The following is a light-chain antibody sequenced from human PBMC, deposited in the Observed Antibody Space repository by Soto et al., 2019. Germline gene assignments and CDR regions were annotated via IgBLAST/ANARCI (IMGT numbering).Light chain of an antibody. V-gene: IGLV2-23*03. CDR2: EGN. CDR3: SSYAGIRTFVV. CDR1: SSDVVSYHL. J-gene: IGLJ2*01. Sequence: PGQSITISCTGTSSDVVSYHLFSLYQQHPCKAPKLIIYEGNKRPSGVSNRFSGSKSGNTASLTISGLQAGDEADYYCSSYAGIRTFVVFGGGTHLSVL.